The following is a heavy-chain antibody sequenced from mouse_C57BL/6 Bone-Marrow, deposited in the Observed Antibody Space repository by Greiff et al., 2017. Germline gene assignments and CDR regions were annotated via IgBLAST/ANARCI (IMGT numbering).Heavy chain of an antibody. J-gene: IGHJ3*01. V-gene: IGHV1-4*01. CDR3: ARNWAWFAD. Sequence: VQLVESGAELARPGASVKMSCKASGYTFTSYTMHWVTQRPGQGLEWLGYLNPSRGYTKYNQKFKDKASLTADKSSSTAYMQQSSLTSEDSAVYYCARNWAWFADWGQGTLVTVSA. CDR1: GYTFTSYT. D-gene: IGHD4-1*01. CDR2: LNPSRGYT.